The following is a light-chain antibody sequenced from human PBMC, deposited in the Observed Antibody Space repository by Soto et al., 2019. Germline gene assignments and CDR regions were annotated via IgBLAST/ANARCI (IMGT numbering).Light chain of an antibody. CDR2: DAS. Sequence: EIVLTQSPATLSLSPGERATLSCRASQSVSSYLAWYQQKPGQAPRLLIYDASNRATGIPARFSGSGSGTDFTLTISSLEPEDFAVYYCQQRSNWPCVFGGGTKVEIK. J-gene: IGKJ4*01. CDR1: QSVSSY. CDR3: QQRSNWPCV. V-gene: IGKV3-11*01.